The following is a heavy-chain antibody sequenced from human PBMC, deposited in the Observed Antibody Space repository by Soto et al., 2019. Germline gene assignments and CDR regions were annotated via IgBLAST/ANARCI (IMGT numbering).Heavy chain of an antibody. Sequence: PSETLSLTCTVSGGSISSGDYYWSWIRQPPGKGLEWIGYVYYSGSTYYNPSLKSRVTISVDTSKNQFSLKLSSVTAADTAVYYPARDHAVRGVDWFDPWVQGTLVTFS. CDR2: VYYSGST. V-gene: IGHV4-30-4*01. D-gene: IGHD3-10*01. CDR1: GGSISSGDYY. CDR3: ARDHAVRGVDWFDP. J-gene: IGHJ5*02.